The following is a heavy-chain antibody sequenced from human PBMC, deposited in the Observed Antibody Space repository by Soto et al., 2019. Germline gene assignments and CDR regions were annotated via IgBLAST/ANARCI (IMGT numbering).Heavy chain of an antibody. CDR1: GGTFSSYA. CDR2: IIPIFGTA. V-gene: IGHV1-69*01. D-gene: IGHD1-1*01. J-gene: IGHJ4*02. CDR3: ARTLDPYYYFDY. Sequence: QVQLVQSGAEVKKPGSSVKVSCKASGGTFSSYAISWVRQAPGQGLEWMGGIIPIFGTAHYAQKFQGRVTITADESTSTAYMELSSMRSEDTAVYYCARTLDPYYYFDYWGQGTLVTVSS.